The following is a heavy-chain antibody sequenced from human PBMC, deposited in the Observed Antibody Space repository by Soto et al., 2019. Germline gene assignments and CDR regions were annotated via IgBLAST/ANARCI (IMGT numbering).Heavy chain of an antibody. J-gene: IGHJ4*02. Sequence: ASVKVSCKASGYTFTRFGINWVRQAPGHGLEWMAWISPYNGNTNYAQKLQGRVTMTTNTSTTTAYMELRSLRSDDTAVYYCARDPRPGQSSSSKPFDSWGQGTQVTVSS. CDR1: GYTFTRFG. CDR3: ARDPRPGQSSSSKPFDS. V-gene: IGHV1-18*01. D-gene: IGHD6-13*01. CDR2: ISPYNGNT.